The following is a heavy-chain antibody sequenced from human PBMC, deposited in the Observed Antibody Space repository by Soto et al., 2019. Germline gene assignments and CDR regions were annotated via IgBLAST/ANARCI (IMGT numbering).Heavy chain of an antibody. CDR2: IVVGSGNT. V-gene: IGHV1-58*01. J-gene: IGHJ6*02. Sequence: ASVKVSCKASGFTFTSSAVQWVRQARGQRLEWIGWIVVGSGNTNYAQKFQERVTITRDMSTSTAYMELSSLRSEDTAVYYCAATTTVLRFLEWLFGGMDVWGQGTPVTVSS. CDR3: AATTTVLRFLEWLFGGMDV. CDR1: GFTFTSSA. D-gene: IGHD3-3*01.